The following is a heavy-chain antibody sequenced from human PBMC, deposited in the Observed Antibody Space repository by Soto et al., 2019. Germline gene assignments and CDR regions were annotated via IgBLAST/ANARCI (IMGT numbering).Heavy chain of an antibody. CDR2: ISWDGGST. V-gene: IGHV3-43*01. Sequence: PGGSLRLCCAASGFTFDDYTMHWVRQAPGKGLEWVSLISWDGGSTYYADSVKGRFTISRDNSKNSLYLQMNSLRTEDTALYYCAKETYSSSSDYYYYGMDVWGQGTTVTVSS. CDR1: GFTFDDYT. D-gene: IGHD6-13*01. CDR3: AKETYSSSSDYYYYGMDV. J-gene: IGHJ6*02.